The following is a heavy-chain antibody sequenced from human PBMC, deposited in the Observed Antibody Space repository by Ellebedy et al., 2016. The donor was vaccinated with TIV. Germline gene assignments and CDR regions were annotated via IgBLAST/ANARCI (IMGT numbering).Heavy chain of an antibody. Sequence: GESLKISCAASGFTFNDHYMDWVRQAPGKGLEYVGRTRNKVNTYTTEYSASVRGRFTISRDNSQNSLYLQMNSRKNEDTAVYYCARAGTAMAEGLECWGQGTLVTVSS. D-gene: IGHD5-18*01. CDR1: GFTFNDHY. CDR3: ARAGTAMAEGLEC. V-gene: IGHV3-72*01. CDR2: TRNKVNTYTT. J-gene: IGHJ4*02.